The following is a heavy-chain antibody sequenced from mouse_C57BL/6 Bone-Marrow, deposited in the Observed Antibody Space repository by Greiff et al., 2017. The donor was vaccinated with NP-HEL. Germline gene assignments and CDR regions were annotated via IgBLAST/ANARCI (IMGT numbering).Heavy chain of an antibody. Sequence: VQLQQPGAELVLPGASVKLSCKASGYTFTSYWMHWVKQRPGQGLEWIGEIDPSDSYTNYNQKFKGKSTLTVDKSSSTAYMQLSSLTSEDSAVYYCARVGLGMDYWGQGTSVTVSS. J-gene: IGHJ4*01. CDR1: GYTFTSYW. D-gene: IGHD4-1*01. V-gene: IGHV1-69*01. CDR2: IDPSDSYT. CDR3: ARVGLGMDY.